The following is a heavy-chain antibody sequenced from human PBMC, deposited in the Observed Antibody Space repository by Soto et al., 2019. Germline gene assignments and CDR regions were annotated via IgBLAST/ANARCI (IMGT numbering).Heavy chain of an antibody. CDR2: IPYDGSHQ. D-gene: IGHD3-3*01. V-gene: IGHV3-30*18. CDR3: AKLRVLEWEVQESDY. CDR1: GFTFSSHG. J-gene: IGHJ4*02. Sequence: ESGGGVVQPGRSLRLSCAASGFTFSSHGMHWIRQAPSKGLEWVAVIPYDGSHQYYADSVKGRFSISRDNSKNTLYLQMNSLRAEDTAVYYCAKLRVLEWEVQESDYWGQGTLVSVSS.